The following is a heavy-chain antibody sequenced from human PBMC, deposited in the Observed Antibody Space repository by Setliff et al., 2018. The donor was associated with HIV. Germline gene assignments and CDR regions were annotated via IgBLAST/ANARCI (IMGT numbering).Heavy chain of an antibody. CDR1: GGSISSYY. Sequence: SETLSLTCTVTGGSISSYYWSWIRQPAGKGLEWIGRIYTSGSTNYNPSLKSRVTMSVDTSKNQFSLKLSSVTAADTAVYYCARGGGSPQRFAFDIWGQGTMVTVSS. CDR3: ARGGGSPQRFAFDI. D-gene: IGHD1-26*01. J-gene: IGHJ3*02. CDR2: IYTSGST. V-gene: IGHV4-4*07.